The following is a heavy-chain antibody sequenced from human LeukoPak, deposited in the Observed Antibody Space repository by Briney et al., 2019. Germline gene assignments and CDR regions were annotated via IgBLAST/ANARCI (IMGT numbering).Heavy chain of an antibody. Sequence: GRSLRLSCAASGFTFSSYTMHWVRQAPGKGLEWVAVVSHNGPDKYYADSVMGRFTISRDNSKNTLYLQMSSLRADDTAVYYCARDDYWGQGTLVTVSS. J-gene: IGHJ4*02. CDR1: GFTFSSYT. CDR2: VSHNGPDK. CDR3: ARDDY. V-gene: IGHV3-30-3*01.